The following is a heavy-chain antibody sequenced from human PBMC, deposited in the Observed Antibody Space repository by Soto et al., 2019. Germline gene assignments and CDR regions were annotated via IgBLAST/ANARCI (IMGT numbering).Heavy chain of an antibody. CDR3: ARRYLGGAFDI. CDR2: IYYSGST. J-gene: IGHJ3*02. V-gene: IGHV4-39*01. Sequence: QLQLQESGPGLVKPSETLSLTCTVSGGSISSSSYYWGWIRQPPGKGLEWIGSIYYSGSTYYNPSIKSRVTISVDTSKNQFSLKLSSVTAADTAVYYCARRYLGGAFDICGQGTMVTVSS. D-gene: IGHD1-1*01. CDR1: GGSISSSSYY.